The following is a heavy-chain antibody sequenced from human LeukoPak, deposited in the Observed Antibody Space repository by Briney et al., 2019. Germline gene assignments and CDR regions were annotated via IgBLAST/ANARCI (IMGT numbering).Heavy chain of an antibody. CDR2: ISGSGSLI. V-gene: IGHV3-48*04. D-gene: IGHD2-2*01. J-gene: IGHJ4*02. CDR1: GFSFSPYG. Sequence: GSLRLSCAASGFSFSPYGMNWVRQSPGMGLEWISYISGSGSLIYYADSVKGRFTISRDNAKNPLFLQMNSLRAEDTAVYYCARGYVGKPWVYWGQGTLVTVSS. CDR3: ARGYVGKPWVY.